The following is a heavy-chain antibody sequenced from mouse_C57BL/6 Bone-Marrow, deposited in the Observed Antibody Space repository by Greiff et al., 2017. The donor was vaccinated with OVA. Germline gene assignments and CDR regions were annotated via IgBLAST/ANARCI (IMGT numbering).Heavy chain of an antibody. D-gene: IGHD1-1*01. CDR2: IYPGSGST. Sequence: QVQLQQPGAELVKPGASVKMSCKASGYTFTSYWITWVKQRPGQGLEWIGDIYPGSGSTNYNEKFKSKATLTVDTSSRTAYMQLSSLTSENSAVDYCARCNYYGSSNWYFDVWGTGTAVTVSS. J-gene: IGHJ1*03. V-gene: IGHV1-55*01. CDR1: GYTFTSYW. CDR3: ARCNYYGSSNWYFDV.